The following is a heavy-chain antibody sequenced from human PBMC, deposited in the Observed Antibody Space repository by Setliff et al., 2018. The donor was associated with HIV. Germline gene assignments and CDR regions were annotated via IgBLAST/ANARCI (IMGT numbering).Heavy chain of an antibody. J-gene: IGHJ4*02. CDR3: AKDSGTTIGATGPGY. D-gene: IGHD1-26*01. CDR1: GYSITNGYY. V-gene: IGHV3-9*01. CDR2: INWSSRNM. Sequence: LSLTCSVSGYSITNGYYWGWIRQPPGKWLEWVSGINWSSRNMGYAYSVKGRFTISRDNAKSFLYLQMDSLRAEDTALYYCAKDSGTTIGATGPGYWGQGTLVTVSS.